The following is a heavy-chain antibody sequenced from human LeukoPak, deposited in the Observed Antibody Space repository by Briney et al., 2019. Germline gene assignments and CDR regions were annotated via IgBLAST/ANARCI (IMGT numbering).Heavy chain of an antibody. D-gene: IGHD6-19*01. CDR1: GGSFSGYY. CDR2: INHSGST. J-gene: IGHJ6*03. CDR3: ARVEWLGRKYYYYYMDV. V-gene: IGHV4-34*01. Sequence: SETLSLTCAVYGGSFSGYYWSWIRQPPGKGLEWIREINHSGSTNYNPSLKSRVTISVDTSKNQFSLKLSSVTAADTAVYYCARVEWLGRKYYYYYMDVWGKGTTVTVSS.